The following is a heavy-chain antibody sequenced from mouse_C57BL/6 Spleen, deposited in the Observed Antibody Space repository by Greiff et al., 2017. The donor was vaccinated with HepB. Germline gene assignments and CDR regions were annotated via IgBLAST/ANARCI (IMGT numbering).Heavy chain of an antibody. Sequence: QVQLQQSGAELVRPGSSVKLSCKASGYTFTSYWMDWVKQRPGQGLEWIGNIYPSDSETHYNQKFKDKATLTVDKSSSTAYMQLSSLTSEDSAVYYCAREEAYYYGSSGYFDVWGTGTTVTVSS. D-gene: IGHD1-1*01. CDR2: IYPSDSET. CDR3: AREEAYYYGSSGYFDV. J-gene: IGHJ1*03. V-gene: IGHV1-61*01. CDR1: GYTFTSYW.